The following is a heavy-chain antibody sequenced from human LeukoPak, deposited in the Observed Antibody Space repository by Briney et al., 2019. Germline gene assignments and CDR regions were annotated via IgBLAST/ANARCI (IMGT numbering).Heavy chain of an antibody. D-gene: IGHD6-13*01. CDR2: IIPIFGTA. J-gene: IGHJ4*02. V-gene: IGHV1-69*01. Sequence: ASETVSFTSSVGTFSIYAISWVRRAPGQGLEWMGGIIPIFGTANYAQKFQGRVTITADESTSTAYMELSSLSSEDTAVYYCARLYSSSFPLDYWGQGTLVTVSS. CDR3: ARLYSSSFPLDY. CDR1: VGTFSIYA.